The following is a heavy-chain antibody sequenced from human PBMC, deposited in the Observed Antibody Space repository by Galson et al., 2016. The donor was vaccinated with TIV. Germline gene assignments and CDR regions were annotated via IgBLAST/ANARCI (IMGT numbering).Heavy chain of an antibody. CDR3: ARDLFVRTGTTPGC. Sequence: SLRLSCAASGFTFSSYGMHWVRQAPGKGLDWVAIIWYDGSNEYYADSVKGRFTISRDNSKNTLYLQMNSLRAEDTAVYYCARDLFVRTGTTPGCWGQGTLVTVSS. J-gene: IGHJ4*02. CDR2: IWYDGSNE. V-gene: IGHV3-33*01. D-gene: IGHD1-1*01. CDR1: GFTFSSYG.